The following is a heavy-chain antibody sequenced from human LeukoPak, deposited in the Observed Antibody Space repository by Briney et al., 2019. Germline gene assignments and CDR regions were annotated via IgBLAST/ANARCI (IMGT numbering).Heavy chain of an antibody. CDR2: INTDGSTT. CDR1: AFTFSSYW. V-gene: IGHV3-74*01. Sequence: GGSLRLSCAASAFTFSSYWAHWVRQVPGKGLVWVSGINTDGSTTSYADSVKGRFTISRDNAKNTLYLQMNSLRAEDTAVYICYGANAEDWGQGTLVTVSS. J-gene: IGHJ1*01. D-gene: IGHD4-23*01. CDR3: YGANAED.